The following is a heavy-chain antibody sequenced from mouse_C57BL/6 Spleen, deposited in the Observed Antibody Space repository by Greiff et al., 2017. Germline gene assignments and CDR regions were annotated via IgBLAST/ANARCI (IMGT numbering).Heavy chain of an antibody. D-gene: IGHD1-1*01. CDR1: GYTFTSYW. CDR3: ARESYYYGSKNPYYFDY. V-gene: IGHV1-55*01. CDR2: IYPGSGST. J-gene: IGHJ2*01. Sequence: QVQLQQPGAELVKPGASVKMSCKASGYTFTSYWITWVKQRPGQGLEWIGDIYPGSGSTNYNEKFKSKATLTVDTSSSTAYMQLSSLTSEDSAVYYCARESYYYGSKNPYYFDYWGQGTTLTVSS.